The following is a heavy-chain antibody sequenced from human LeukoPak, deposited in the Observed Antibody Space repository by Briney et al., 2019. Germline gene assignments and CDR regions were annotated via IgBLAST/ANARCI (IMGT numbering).Heavy chain of an antibody. CDR2: ISSSRGTI. J-gene: IGHJ4*02. CDR1: GFTFSSYS. V-gene: IGHV3-48*04. Sequence: GGSLRLSCAASGFTFSSYSMNWVRQAPGKGLEWVSYISSSRGTIYYADSVKGRFTISRDNAKNSLFLQMNSLRAEDTAVYYCARDRAGDYWGQGTLVAVSS. CDR3: ARDRAGDY.